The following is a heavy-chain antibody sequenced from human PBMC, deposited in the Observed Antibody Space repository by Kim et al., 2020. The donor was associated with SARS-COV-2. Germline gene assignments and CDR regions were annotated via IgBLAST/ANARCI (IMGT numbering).Heavy chain of an antibody. D-gene: IGHD3-3*01. CDR1: GYSVSTDYY. CDR3: QRMVMSGPFDY. J-gene: IGHJ4*02. V-gene: IGHV4-38-2*02. CDR2: IYHTGKT. Sequence: SETLSLTCTVSGYSVSTDYYWGWIRQPPGKGLEWIGSIYHTGKTYYNPYLKSRVTISIDTSRNQFSLKVNSVTAADTVMYYCQRMVMSGPFDYWGQGTLVTFSS.